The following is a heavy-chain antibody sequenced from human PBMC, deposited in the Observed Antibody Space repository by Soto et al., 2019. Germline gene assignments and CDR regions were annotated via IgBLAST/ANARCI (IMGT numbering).Heavy chain of an antibody. V-gene: IGHV1-69*12. CDR1: GGTFSSYA. Sequence: QVQLVQSGAEVKKPGSSVKVSCKAAGGTFSSYAISWVRQAPGQGLEWMGGIIPIFGTANYAQKFQGRVTITADASTSTAYMELSSLRSEDTAVYYCAREGGYSGFDRRQHYFDYWGQGTLVTVSS. D-gene: IGHD5-12*01. J-gene: IGHJ4*02. CDR3: AREGGYSGFDRRQHYFDY. CDR2: IIPIFGTA.